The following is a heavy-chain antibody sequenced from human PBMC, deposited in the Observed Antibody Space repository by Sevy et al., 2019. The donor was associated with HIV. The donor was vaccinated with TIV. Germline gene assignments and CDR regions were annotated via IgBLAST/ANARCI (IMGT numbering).Heavy chain of an antibody. CDR3: AKASIEVAATTGGVFDY. D-gene: IGHD6-19*01. J-gene: IGHJ4*02. V-gene: IGHV3-23*01. CDR2: ISESGAMT. CDR1: GFTSSSYA. Sequence: GGSLRLSCVPSGFTSSSYAMSWVRQAPGKGLEWVSSISESGAMTYYADSVKGRFTISRDNSKSTLYLQMNSLRAEDTAIYYCAKASIEVAATTGGVFDYWGQGTLVTVSS.